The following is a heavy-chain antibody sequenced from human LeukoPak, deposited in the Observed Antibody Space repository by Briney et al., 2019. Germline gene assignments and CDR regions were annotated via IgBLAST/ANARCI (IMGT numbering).Heavy chain of an antibody. J-gene: IGHJ4*02. CDR1: GFTFSSYS. CDR3: ARVDTAMAPEMDY. Sequence: GGSLRLSCAASGFTFSSYSMNWVRQAPGKGLEWVANIKQDGSEKYYVDSVKGRFTISRDNAKNSLYLQMNSLRAEDTAVYYCARVDTAMAPEMDYWGQGTLVTVSS. CDR2: IKQDGSEK. V-gene: IGHV3-7*04. D-gene: IGHD5-18*01.